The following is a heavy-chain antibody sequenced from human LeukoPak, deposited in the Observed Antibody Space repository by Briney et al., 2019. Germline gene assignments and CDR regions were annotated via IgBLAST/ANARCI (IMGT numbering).Heavy chain of an antibody. CDR2: ISSSSSYI. CDR3: AKDRCSNGIGCLYYYMDV. Sequence: PGGSLRLSCAASGFTFSSYSMNWVRQAPGKGLEWVSSISSSSSYIYYADSVKGRFSISRDNSKNMLNLQMNSLRAEDTAVYYCAKDRCSNGIGCLYYYMDVWGKGSTVTIYS. J-gene: IGHJ6*03. V-gene: IGHV3-21*01. D-gene: IGHD2-8*01. CDR1: GFTFSSYS.